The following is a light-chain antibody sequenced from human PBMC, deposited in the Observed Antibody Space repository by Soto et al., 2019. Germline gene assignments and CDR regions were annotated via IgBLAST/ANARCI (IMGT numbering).Light chain of an antibody. Sequence: EIELTQSPAPLSLSPGERATLSCRASQSVSSNLAWYQQKPGQAPRLLIYDASNRATGIPARFSGSGSGTDFTLTISSLEPEDVAVYHCQQRSNWLTFGGGTRVEIK. CDR3: QQRSNWLT. J-gene: IGKJ4*01. CDR2: DAS. V-gene: IGKV3-11*01. CDR1: QSVSSN.